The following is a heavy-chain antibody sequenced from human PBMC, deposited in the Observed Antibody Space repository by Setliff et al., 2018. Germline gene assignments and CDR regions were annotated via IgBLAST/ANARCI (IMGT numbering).Heavy chain of an antibody. CDR2: ISGHNGKT. Sequence: ASVKVSCKASGFTFTYFGISWVRLAPGQGLEWMGWISGHNGKTMYAQKFQDRVVMTTDTDTGTAYMELRSLRSDDTALYFCSRLVRYCTTTTCQTLSGGEHWGQGTLVTVSS. CDR3: SRLVRYCTTTTCQTLSGGEH. CDR1: GFTFTYFG. D-gene: IGHD2-8*01. V-gene: IGHV1-18*01. J-gene: IGHJ4*02.